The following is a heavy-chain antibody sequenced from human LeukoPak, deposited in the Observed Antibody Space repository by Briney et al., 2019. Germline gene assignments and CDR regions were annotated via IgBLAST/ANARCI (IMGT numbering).Heavy chain of an antibody. CDR1: GGSFSGYY. V-gene: IGHV4-34*01. D-gene: IGHD3-9*01. CDR3: ARHGVLTGYFGY. CDR2: INHSGST. J-gene: IGHJ4*02. Sequence: SETLSLTCAVYGGSFSGYYWSWIRQPPGKGLEWIGEINHSGSTNYNPSLKSRVTISVDTSKNQFSLKLSSVTAADTAVYYCARHGVLTGYFGYWGQGTLDTVSS.